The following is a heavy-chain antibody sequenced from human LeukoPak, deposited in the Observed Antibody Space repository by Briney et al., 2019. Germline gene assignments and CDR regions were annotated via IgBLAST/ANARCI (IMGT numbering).Heavy chain of an antibody. V-gene: IGHV4-30-4*01. Sequence: SQTLSLTCTVSGGSLSSGDYYWGWHRQPPGTGLEWVGYIYYSGSTYYNPSLKSRVTISVETSKNQFSLKLSSVTAADTAVYYCARGPRTYYGSGSYEDYWGQGTLVTVSS. CDR2: IYYSGST. D-gene: IGHD3-10*01. CDR1: GGSLSSGDYY. J-gene: IGHJ4*02. CDR3: ARGPRTYYGSGSYEDY.